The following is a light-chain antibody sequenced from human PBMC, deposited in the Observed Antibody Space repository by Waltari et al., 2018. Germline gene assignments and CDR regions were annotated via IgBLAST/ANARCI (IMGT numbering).Light chain of an antibody. CDR3: VLSMGSGIWV. Sequence: QTVVTQEPSLSVSPGGTVTLTCGLSSGSVSTTYHPTWYQPAPGQAPRTLTFDTNTRSSGVPDRFSGSILDNKAALTITGAQADDESDYYCVLSMGSGIWVFGGGTKLTVL. V-gene: IGLV8-61*01. CDR1: SGSVSTTYH. CDR2: DTN. J-gene: IGLJ3*02.